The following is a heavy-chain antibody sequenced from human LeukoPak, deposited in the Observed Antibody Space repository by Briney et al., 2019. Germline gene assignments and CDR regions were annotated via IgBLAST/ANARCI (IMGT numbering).Heavy chain of an antibody. Sequence: SQTLSLTCAISGDSVSSNSAAWNWIRQSPSRGFEWLGRTYYRSKWYNDYAVSVKGRITINPDTSKNQFSLQLNSVNPEDTAVYYCVRCLYDSSDNPRFDYWGQGTLVTVSS. CDR2: TYYRSKWYN. CDR3: VRCLYDSSDNPRFDY. CDR1: GDSVSSNSAA. V-gene: IGHV6-1*01. D-gene: IGHD3-22*01. J-gene: IGHJ4*02.